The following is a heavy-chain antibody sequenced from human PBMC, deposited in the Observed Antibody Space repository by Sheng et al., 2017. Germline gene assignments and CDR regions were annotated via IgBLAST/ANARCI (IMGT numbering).Heavy chain of an antibody. J-gene: IGHJ4*02. Sequence: QVQLQQWGAGLLKPSETLSLTCAVYGGSFSGYYWSWIRQPPGKGLEWIGEINHSGSTNYNPSLKSRVTISVDTSKNQFSLKLSSVTAADTAVYYCARGRPASITIFGVPDYYFDYWGQGTLVTISS. CDR1: GGSFSGYY. CDR2: INHSGST. D-gene: IGHD3-3*01. V-gene: IGHV4-34*01. CDR3: ARGRPASITIFGVPDYYFDY.